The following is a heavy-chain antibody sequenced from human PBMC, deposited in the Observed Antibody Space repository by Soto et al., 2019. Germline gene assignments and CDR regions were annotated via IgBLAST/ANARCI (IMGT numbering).Heavy chain of an antibody. J-gene: IGHJ5*02. CDR2: INAGNGNT. D-gene: IGHD6-25*01. CDR1: GYTFTSYS. V-gene: IGHV1-3*01. CDR3: ARVYTAEQRGIFDP. Sequence: ASVKVSCKASGYTFTSYSMHWVRQAPGQRLEWMGWINAGNGNTKYSQKFQGRVTITRDTSASTAYMELSSLRSEDTAVYYCARVYTAEQRGIFDPWGQGTLVTVSS.